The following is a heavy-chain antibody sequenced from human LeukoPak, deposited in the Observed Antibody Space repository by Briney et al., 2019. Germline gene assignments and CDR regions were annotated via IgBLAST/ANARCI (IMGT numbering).Heavy chain of an antibody. V-gene: IGHV4-4*07. Sequence: PSETLPLTCIVSGGSISSYYWTWIRQPAGKGLEWLGRMYASGDFNYNPFLKSRVTISVATSKNQFSLNLSSVTAADTAVYYCARGWAPRGQKSCFDYWGRGTLVTVSS. CDR1: GGSISSYY. CDR3: ARGWAPRGQKSCFDY. CDR2: MYASGDF. D-gene: IGHD1-26*01. J-gene: IGHJ4*02.